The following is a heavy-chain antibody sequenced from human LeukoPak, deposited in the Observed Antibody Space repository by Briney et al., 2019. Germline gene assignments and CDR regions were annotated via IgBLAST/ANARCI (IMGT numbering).Heavy chain of an antibody. CDR2: NYWDDDK. V-gene: IGHV2-5*02. J-gene: IGHJ4*02. D-gene: IGHD4-17*01. CDR1: GFSLTTRGLG. Sequence: SGPTLMNPTQTLTLTCTFSGFSLTTRGLGVGWIRQPPGKALEWLSLNYWDDDKPYRPSMKSSLTITKDTPKNQVVLTMTNMDPVDTATYYCVQADTTVTTVRGQGTLVTVSS. CDR3: VQADTTVTTV.